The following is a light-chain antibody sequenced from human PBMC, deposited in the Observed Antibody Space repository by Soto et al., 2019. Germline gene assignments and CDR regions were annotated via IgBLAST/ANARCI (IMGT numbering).Light chain of an antibody. CDR2: KAS. J-gene: IGKJ1*01. Sequence: IKMYKSLFALSAYDLDTVSTGVLASQSVSGWLAWYQQKAGKAPKLLIYKASSLESGVPSRFSGSGSGTEFTLTISSLQPDDFATYYCQQYNSYSRTFGHGSIVDIK. CDR1: QSVSGW. CDR3: QQYNSYSRT. V-gene: IGKV1-5*03.